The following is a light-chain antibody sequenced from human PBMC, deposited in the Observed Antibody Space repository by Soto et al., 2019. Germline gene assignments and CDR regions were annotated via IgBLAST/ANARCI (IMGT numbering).Light chain of an antibody. J-gene: IGKJ1*01. CDR1: RSLDSGQ. Sequence: EIVLTQSPGTLSLSPGESATLSCRASRSLDSGQLAWYQQKVGRAPRLLIHDAFIRATGIPDRFSGSGSGTDFTLTISRLEPEDFAVYYCQQYVTSPWAFGQGTKVDIK. CDR2: DAF. CDR3: QQYVTSPWA. V-gene: IGKV3-20*01.